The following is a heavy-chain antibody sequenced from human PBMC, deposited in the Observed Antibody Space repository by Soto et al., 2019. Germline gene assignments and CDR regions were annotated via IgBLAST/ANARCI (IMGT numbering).Heavy chain of an antibody. CDR2: SYYHGST. J-gene: IGHJ4*02. CDR3: VGIYSGSPGGTLRY. V-gene: IGHV4-31*01. D-gene: IGHD1-26*01. CDR1: GGSISSGGYY. Sequence: QVQLQESGPGLVKPSQTLSLTCTVSGGSISSGGYYWNWIRQHPGKGLQWIGYSYYHGSTYYNPSLNNLVTIAVDTSKIPFSLKLSSLTAADTGVYYCVGIYSGSPGGTLRYWGQGTLVTVSS.